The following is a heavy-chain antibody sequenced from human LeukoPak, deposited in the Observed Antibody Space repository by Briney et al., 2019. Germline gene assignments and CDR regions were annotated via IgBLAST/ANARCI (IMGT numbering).Heavy chain of an antibody. CDR3: VRDGEGGLDYFDF. CDR1: GDSVSSNGAA. D-gene: IGHD3-16*01. CDR2: TYYRSNWFY. Sequence: SQTLSLTCAISGDSVSSNGAAWNWIRQSPSGGLEWLGRTYYRSNWFYGYALFLRGRITITPDTSKNQFSLHLNSVTPEDTAVYYCVRDGEGGLDYFDFWGRGTLVTVSS. J-gene: IGHJ4*02. V-gene: IGHV6-1*01.